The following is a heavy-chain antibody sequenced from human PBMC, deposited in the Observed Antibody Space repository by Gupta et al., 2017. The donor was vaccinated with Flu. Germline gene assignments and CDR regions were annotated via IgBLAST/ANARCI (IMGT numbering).Heavy chain of an antibody. CDR1: GGSFSGYY. J-gene: IGHJ5*02. CDR2: INHSGST. CDR3: ARGPRVAGIRTHQKLNWFDP. Sequence: QVQLQQWGAGLLKPSETLSLTCAVYGGSFSGYYWSWIRQPPGKGLEWIGEINHSGSTNYNPSLKSRVTISVDTSKNQFSLKLSSVTAADTAVYYCARGPRVAGIRTHQKLNWFDPWGQGTLVTVSS. D-gene: IGHD6-19*01. V-gene: IGHV4-34*01.